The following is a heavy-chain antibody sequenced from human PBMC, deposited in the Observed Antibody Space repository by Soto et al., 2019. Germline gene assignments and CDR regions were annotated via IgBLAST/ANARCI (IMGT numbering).Heavy chain of an antibody. V-gene: IGHV3-23*01. CDR2: ISGSGGST. CDR1: GFTFSSYA. D-gene: IGHD5-12*01. J-gene: IGHJ4*02. CDR3: AKEGYSGYDPYYFDY. Sequence: GGSLRLSCAASGFTFSSYAMSWVRQAPGKGLEWVSAISGSGGSTYYADSVKGRFTISRDNSRNTLYLQMNSLRAEDTAVYYCAKEGYSGYDPYYFDYWGQGTLVTVSS.